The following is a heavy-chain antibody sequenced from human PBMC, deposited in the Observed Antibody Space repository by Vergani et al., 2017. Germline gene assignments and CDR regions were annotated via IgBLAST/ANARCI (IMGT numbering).Heavy chain of an antibody. V-gene: IGHV4-34*01. CDR3: AGAAYDSSGYIFDY. Sequence: QVQLQQWGAGLLKPSETLSLTCVVYGGSFSGYYWNWIRQPPGKGLEWIGEINHTGSTNYNPSLKTRVTISVDTSKNQFSLKLNSVTAADTAVYYCAGAAYDSSGYIFDYWGQGTLVTVSS. CDR2: INHTGST. D-gene: IGHD3-22*01. CDR1: GGSFSGYY. J-gene: IGHJ4*02.